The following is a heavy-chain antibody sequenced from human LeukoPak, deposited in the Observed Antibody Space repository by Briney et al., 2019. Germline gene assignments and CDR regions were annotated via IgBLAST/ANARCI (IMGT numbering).Heavy chain of an antibody. D-gene: IGHD3-10*01. V-gene: IGHV3-30-3*01. J-gene: IGHJ4*02. CDR2: MSYDGANK. Sequence: GGSLRLSCVASGFTFNTHAVHWVRQAPGRGLEWVAVMSYDGANKYYADSVKGRFTISRDTSKNTLYLQMSSLKPADTAVYYCARDGDTAIRGVNFDYWGQGTLVTVSS. CDR1: GFTFNTHA. CDR3: ARDGDTAIRGVNFDY.